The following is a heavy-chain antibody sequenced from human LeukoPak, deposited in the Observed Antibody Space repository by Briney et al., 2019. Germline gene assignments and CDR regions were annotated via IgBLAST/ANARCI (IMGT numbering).Heavy chain of an antibody. J-gene: IGHJ5*02. V-gene: IGHV3-30*04. CDR3: ARGISLFGVGDP. Sequence: HPGRSLRLSCAASGFTFSGYAMHWVRQAPGKGLEWVAVIAHDGSKKHYVDSVKGRFTISRDNSKNTLSMQMNNLRPEDTALYYCARGISLFGVGDPWGPGTLVTVSS. CDR2: IAHDGSKK. D-gene: IGHD3-3*01. CDR1: GFTFSGYA.